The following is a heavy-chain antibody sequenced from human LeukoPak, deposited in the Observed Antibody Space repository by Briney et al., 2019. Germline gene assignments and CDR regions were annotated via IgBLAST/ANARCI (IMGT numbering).Heavy chain of an antibody. J-gene: IGHJ6*03. CDR2: INWNGGST. CDR1: GFTFDDYG. V-gene: IGHV3-20*04. CDR3: ARAIPDDIVVVVAATKYYYYYMDV. D-gene: IGHD2-15*01. Sequence: GGSLRLSCAASGFTFDDYGMSWVRQAPGKGLEWVSGINWNGGSTDYADSVKGRFTISRDNAKNSLYLQMNSLRAEDTALYYCARAIPDDIVVVVAATKYYYYYMDVWGKGTTVTVSS.